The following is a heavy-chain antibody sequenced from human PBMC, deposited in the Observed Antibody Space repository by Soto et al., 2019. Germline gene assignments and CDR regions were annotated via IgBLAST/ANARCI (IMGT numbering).Heavy chain of an antibody. Sequence: PQTLSVPRSCSAGATSPGRYPGCRVLQHPGKGLEWIGSIYYSGSTYYNPSLKSRVTISVDTSKNQFSLKLSSVTAADTAVYYCARRLYYDSSGFEGGGMDVWGQGTTVT. D-gene: IGHD3-22*01. CDR2: IYYSGST. J-gene: IGHJ6*02. CDR3: ARRLYYDSSGFEGGGMDV. V-gene: IGHV4-39*01. CDR1: AGATSPGRYP.